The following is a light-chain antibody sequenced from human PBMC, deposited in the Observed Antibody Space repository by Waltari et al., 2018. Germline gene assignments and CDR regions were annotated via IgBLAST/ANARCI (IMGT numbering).Light chain of an antibody. CDR2: AAS. CDR3: QQFNSYPRT. Sequence: IQLTQSPSALSASVGDRVTITCRATQDSYTYLAWYQQEPGKAPKLLIYAASTLQSGVPSRFSGSGSGTDFTLTISSLQPEDFATYYCQQFNSYPRTFGQGTKVEIK. CDR1: QDSYTY. J-gene: IGKJ1*01. V-gene: IGKV1-9*01.